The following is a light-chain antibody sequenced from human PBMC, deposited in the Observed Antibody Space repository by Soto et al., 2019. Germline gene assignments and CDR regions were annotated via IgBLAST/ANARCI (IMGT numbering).Light chain of an antibody. J-gene: IGKJ3*01. V-gene: IGKV1-39*01. CDR2: AAS. CDR1: QTINKF. Sequence: DIQMTQSPSSLSASVGDRVTITCRASQTINKFLSWYQQKPGKAPKLLIYAASSLQCGVPSRFSGSGSGTYFTLTLSSLQPEDFATYYFQQSYSAPFTFGPGTKVDIK. CDR3: QQSYSAPFT.